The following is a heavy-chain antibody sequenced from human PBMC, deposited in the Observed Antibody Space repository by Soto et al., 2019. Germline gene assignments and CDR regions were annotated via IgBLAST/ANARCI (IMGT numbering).Heavy chain of an antibody. J-gene: IGHJ4*02. CDR2: IYYSGST. CDR3: ARTPIYTKKGYFDY. V-gene: IGHV4-30-4*01. Sequence: SETLSLTCTVSGGSISSGDYYWSWIRQPPGKGLEWIGYIYYSGSTYYNPSLKSRVTISVDTSKNQFSLKLSSVTAADTAVYYCARTPIYTKKGYFDYWGQGTLVTVSS. D-gene: IGHD4-4*01. CDR1: GGSISSGDYY.